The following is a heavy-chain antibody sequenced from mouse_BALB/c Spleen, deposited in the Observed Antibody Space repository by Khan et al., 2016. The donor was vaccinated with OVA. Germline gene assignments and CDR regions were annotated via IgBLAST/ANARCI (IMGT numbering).Heavy chain of an antibody. CDR1: GDSITSGY. D-gene: IGHD2-14*01. V-gene: IGHV3-8*02. J-gene: IGHJ3*01. CDR3: ARSTYRYAIAY. Sequence: EVQLQESGPSLVKSSQTMALTCSVTGDSITSGYWNWIRKFPRNKLEYMGYMIYSGNTYYNPSLKSRIYITRHTSKNQYYLQLNSVTTEDTATYYCARSTYRYAIAYWGQGTLVTVSA. CDR2: MIYSGNT.